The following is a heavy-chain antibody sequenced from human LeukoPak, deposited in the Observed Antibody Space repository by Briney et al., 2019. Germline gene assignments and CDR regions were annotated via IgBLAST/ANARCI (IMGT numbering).Heavy chain of an antibody. CDR1: GGSFSGYY. J-gene: IGHJ4*02. Sequence: SETLSLTCAVYGGSFSGYYWSWIRQPPAKGLEWIGEINHSGSTNYNPSLKSRVTISVDTSKNQFSLKLSSVTAADTAVYYCAREGDTAMVRYFDYWGQGTLVTVSS. CDR3: AREGDTAMVRYFDY. V-gene: IGHV4-34*01. CDR2: INHSGST. D-gene: IGHD5-18*01.